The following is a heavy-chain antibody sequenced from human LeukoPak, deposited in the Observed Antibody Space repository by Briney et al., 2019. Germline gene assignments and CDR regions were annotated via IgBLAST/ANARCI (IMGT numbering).Heavy chain of an antibody. Sequence: SETLSLNCTVSGGSISSYYWSWIRQPPGKGLEWIGYIYYSGSTNYNPSLKSRVTISVDTSKNQFSLKLSSVTAADTAVYYCRGYYYDSSGYYFDYWGQGTLVTVSS. D-gene: IGHD3-22*01. J-gene: IGHJ4*02. CDR2: IYYSGST. V-gene: IGHV4-59*08. CDR1: GGSISSYY. CDR3: RGYYYDSSGYYFDY.